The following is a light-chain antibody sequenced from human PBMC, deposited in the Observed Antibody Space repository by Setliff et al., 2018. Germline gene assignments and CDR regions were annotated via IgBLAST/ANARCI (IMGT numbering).Light chain of an antibody. CDR2: QDS. CDR1: KLGDKY. Sequence: SYELTQSPSVSVSPGQAASITCSGDKLGDKYACWYQQKPGRSPVLVIYQDSKRPSGIPERFSGSNSGNTATLTISGTQAMDEADYYCQAWDSSSYVFGTGTKVTVL. V-gene: IGLV3-1*01. CDR3: QAWDSSSYV. J-gene: IGLJ1*01.